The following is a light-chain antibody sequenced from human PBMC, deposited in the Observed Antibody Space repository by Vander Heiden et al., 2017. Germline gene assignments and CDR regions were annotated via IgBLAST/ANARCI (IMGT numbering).Light chain of an antibody. V-gene: IGLV6-57*01. CDR3: QSYDSSSWV. Sequence: NFMLPQPHSVSESPGKTVTISCTRSSGSIASNYVQWYQQRPGSSPTTGIYEDNQRPAGVPDRFSGSIDSSSNSASLTISGLKTEDEADYYCQSYDSSSWVFGGGTKLTVL. CDR2: EDN. J-gene: IGLJ3*02. CDR1: SGSIASNY.